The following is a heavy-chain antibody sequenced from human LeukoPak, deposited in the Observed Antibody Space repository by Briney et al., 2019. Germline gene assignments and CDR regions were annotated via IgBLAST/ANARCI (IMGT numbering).Heavy chain of an antibody. D-gene: IGHD3-10*01. Sequence: PGGSLRLSCAASGFTFSSYAMHWVRQAPGKGLEWVAVISYDGSNKYYADSVKGRFTISRDNSKNTLYLQMNSLRAEDTAVYYCARSTLWFGADYWGQGTLVTVSS. CDR3: ARSTLWFGADY. J-gene: IGHJ4*02. CDR2: ISYDGSNK. CDR1: GFTFSSYA. V-gene: IGHV3-30-3*01.